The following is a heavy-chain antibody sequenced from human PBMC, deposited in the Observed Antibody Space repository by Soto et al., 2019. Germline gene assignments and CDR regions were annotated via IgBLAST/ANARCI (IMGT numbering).Heavy chain of an antibody. CDR2: ISSSSRYI. Sequence: ESGGGLVKPGGSLRLSCAASVFTFSDYSMNWVRQAPGKGLDWVSSISSSSRYIYYADSVKGRFTISRDNAKNSLYLQMNSLRAEDTAVYYCARDTSGWYKGEFDYWGQGTLVTVSS. CDR1: VFTFSDYS. CDR3: ARDTSGWYKGEFDY. D-gene: IGHD6-19*01. V-gene: IGHV3-21*01. J-gene: IGHJ4*02.